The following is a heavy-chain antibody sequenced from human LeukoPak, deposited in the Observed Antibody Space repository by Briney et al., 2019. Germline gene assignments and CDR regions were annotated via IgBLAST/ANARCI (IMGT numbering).Heavy chain of an antibody. D-gene: IGHD6-19*01. V-gene: IGHV3-23*01. CDR3: ANLGESSGWYDYFDY. J-gene: IGHJ4*02. CDR1: GFTFSNYA. CDR2: INGGGYST. Sequence: GGSLRLSCAASGFTFSNYAMSWVRQAPGKGLEWVSVINGGGYSTYYADSVKGRFTISRDNSKNTLYLQMNSLRAEDTAVYYCANLGESSGWYDYFDYWGQGTLVTVSS.